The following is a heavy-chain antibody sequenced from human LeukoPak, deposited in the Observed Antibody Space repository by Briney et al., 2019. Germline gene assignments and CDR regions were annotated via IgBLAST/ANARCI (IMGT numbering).Heavy chain of an antibody. V-gene: IGHV3-23*01. J-gene: IGHJ4*02. D-gene: IGHD2-2*01. CDR2: ISGSGGST. CDR1: GFTFSSYA. CDR3: AKKGGIVVVPAAPYCFDY. Sequence: AGGSLRLSCAASGFTFSSYAMSWVRQAPGKGLEWVSAISGSGGSTYYADSVKGRFTISRDNSKNTLYLQVNSLRAEDTAAYYCAKKGGIVVVPAAPYCFDYWGQGTLVTVSS.